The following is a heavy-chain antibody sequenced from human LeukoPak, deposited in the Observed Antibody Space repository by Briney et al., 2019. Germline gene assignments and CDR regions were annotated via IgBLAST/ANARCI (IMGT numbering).Heavy chain of an antibody. V-gene: IGHV4-59*01. CDR2: IYYSGTT. Sequence: SETLSLTCTVSGGSISSYYWSWIRQPPGKGLEWIGYIYYSGTTNYNASLKSRVTISVDTSKNQFPLKLSSVTAADTAVYYCARESGSGSYYFDYWGQGTLVTVSS. CDR1: GGSISSYY. J-gene: IGHJ4*02. D-gene: IGHD1-26*01. CDR3: ARESGSGSYYFDY.